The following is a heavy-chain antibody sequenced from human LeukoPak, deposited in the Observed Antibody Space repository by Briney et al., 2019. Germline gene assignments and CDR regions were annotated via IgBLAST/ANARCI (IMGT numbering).Heavy chain of an antibody. CDR3: ARHKFGVGPDY. D-gene: IGHD3-10*01. Sequence: SETLSLTCTVSGCSISSYYWSWTRQSPGKGLEWIGHIYDSGSTKYNPSLKSRVTISLDTSKNQFSLKLSSVTAADTAVYYCARHKFGVGPDYWGQGTLVTVSS. J-gene: IGHJ4*02. V-gene: IGHV4-59*08. CDR2: IYDSGST. CDR1: GCSISSYY.